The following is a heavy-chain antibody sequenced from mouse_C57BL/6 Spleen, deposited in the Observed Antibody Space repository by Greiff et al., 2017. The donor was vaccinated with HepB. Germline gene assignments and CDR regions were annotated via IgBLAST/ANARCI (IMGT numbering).Heavy chain of an antibody. V-gene: IGHV1-64*01. CDR1: GYTFTSYW. CDR2: IHPNSGST. D-gene: IGHD1-1*01. J-gene: IGHJ2*01. Sequence: QVQLQQSGAELVKPGASVKLSCKASGYTFTSYWMHWVKQRPGQGLEWIGMIHPNSGSTNYNEKFKSKATLTVDKSSSTAYMQLSSLTSEDSAVYYCARRRGNLGITTVVFDYWGQGTTLTVSS. CDR3: ARRRGNLGITTVVFDY.